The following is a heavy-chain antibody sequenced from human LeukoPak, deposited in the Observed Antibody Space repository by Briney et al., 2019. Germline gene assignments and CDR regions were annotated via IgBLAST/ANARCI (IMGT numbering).Heavy chain of an antibody. Sequence: GGSLRLSCAASGFTFSSYGMHWVRQAPGKGLEWVAFIRYDGSNKYYADSVKGRFTISRDNSKNTLYLQMNSLRAEDTAVYYCARVGGYYGSGSYFDYYGMDVWGQGTTVTVSS. V-gene: IGHV3-30*02. CDR2: IRYDGSNK. J-gene: IGHJ6*02. D-gene: IGHD3-10*01. CDR1: GFTFSSYG. CDR3: ARVGGYYGSGSYFDYYGMDV.